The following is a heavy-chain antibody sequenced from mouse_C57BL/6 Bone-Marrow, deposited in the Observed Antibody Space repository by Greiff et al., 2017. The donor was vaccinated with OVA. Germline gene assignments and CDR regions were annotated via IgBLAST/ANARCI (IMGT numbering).Heavy chain of an antibody. CDR1: GFTFSSYA. D-gene: IGHD1-1*01. CDR2: ISSGGDYI. V-gene: IGHV5-9-1*02. CDR3: TREVVAWYFDV. J-gene: IGHJ3*01. Sequence: DVHLVESGEGLVKPGGSLKLSCAASGFTFSSYAMSWVRQTPEKRLEWVAYISSGGDYIYYADTVKGRSTISRDNARNTLYLQMSSLKSEDTAMYYCTREVVAWYFDVWGQGTLVTVSA.